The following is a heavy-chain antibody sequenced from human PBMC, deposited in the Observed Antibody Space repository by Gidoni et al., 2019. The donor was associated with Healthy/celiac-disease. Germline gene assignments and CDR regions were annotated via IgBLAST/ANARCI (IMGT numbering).Heavy chain of an antibody. V-gene: IGHV1-24*01. CDR2: FDPEDGET. Sequence: QVQLVQSGAEVKKPGASVKVSCKVSGYTLTELSMHWVRQAPGKGLEWMRGFDPEDGETIYAQKFQGRVTMTEDTSTDTAYMELSSLRSEDTAVYYCATRGQVVTTPYYYYGMDVWGQGTTVTVSS. CDR1: GYTLTELS. CDR3: ATRGQVVTTPYYYYGMDV. D-gene: IGHD3-22*01. J-gene: IGHJ6*02.